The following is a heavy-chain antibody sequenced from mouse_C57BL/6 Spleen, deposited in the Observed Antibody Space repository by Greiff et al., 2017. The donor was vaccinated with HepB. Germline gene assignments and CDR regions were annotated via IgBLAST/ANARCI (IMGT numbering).Heavy chain of an antibody. CDR3: ARSRGRYYFDY. V-gene: IGHV1-52*01. CDR2: IDPSDSET. CDR1: GYTFTSYW. Sequence: QVQLQQPGAELVRPGSSVKLSCKASGYTFTSYWMHWVKQRPIQGLEWIGNIDPSDSETHYNQKFKDKATLTVDKSSSTAYMQLSSLTSEDSAVYYCARSRGRYYFDYWGQGTTLTVSS. J-gene: IGHJ2*01.